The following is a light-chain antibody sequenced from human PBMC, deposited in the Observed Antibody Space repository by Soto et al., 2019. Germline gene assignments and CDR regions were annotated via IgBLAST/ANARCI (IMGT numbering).Light chain of an antibody. J-gene: IGKJ5*01. CDR3: QQYGSSGGIT. V-gene: IGKV3-20*01. Sequence: DIVLTQSPGTLSFSPGERATLSCRASQTVINNQLAWYQQTPGQAPRLLIYAASSRATGVPDRFSGSGSGTDFTLTITRLEPEDSAMYYCQQYGSSGGITFGHGTRLEI. CDR1: QTVINNQ. CDR2: AAS.